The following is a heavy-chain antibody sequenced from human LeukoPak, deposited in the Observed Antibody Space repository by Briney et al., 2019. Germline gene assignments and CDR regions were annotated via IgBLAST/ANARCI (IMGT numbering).Heavy chain of an antibody. J-gene: IGHJ4*02. CDR1: GFTFDDYA. Sequence: GGSLRLSCAASGFTFDDYAMHWVRQAPGKGLEWVSGISWNSGSIGYADSAKGRFTISRDNAKNSLYLQMNSLRAEDTALYYCARAKLRRVVTAILGYWGQGTLVTVSS. CDR3: ARAKLRRVVTAILGY. D-gene: IGHD2-21*02. V-gene: IGHV3-9*01. CDR2: ISWNSGSI.